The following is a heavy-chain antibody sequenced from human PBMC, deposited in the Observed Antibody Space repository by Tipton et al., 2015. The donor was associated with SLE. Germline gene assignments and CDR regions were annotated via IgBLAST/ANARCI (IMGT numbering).Heavy chain of an antibody. Sequence: GLVKPSQTLSLTCAVYGESFNGYFWNWIRQPPGKGLEWIAEIIHSGVTNYNPSLRSRVTISVDKSKNQVSLKLSTVTAADTAVYYCARVAPTEVFDYWGQGTLVTVS. CDR2: IIHSGVT. D-gene: IGHD1-1*01. V-gene: IGHV4-34*12. J-gene: IGHJ4*02. CDR3: ARVAPTEVFDY. CDR1: GESFNGYF.